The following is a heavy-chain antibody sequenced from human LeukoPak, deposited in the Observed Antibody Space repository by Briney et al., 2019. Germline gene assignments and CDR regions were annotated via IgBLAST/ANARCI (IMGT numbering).Heavy chain of an antibody. J-gene: IGHJ4*02. Sequence: HPGGSLRLSCSASAFTSSVYRMTWVRQAPGKGLEWVATIKEDGTDKYYVDSVRGRFTISRDNAENSVYLRMGRLTAEDTALYFCVRDGIRDIPGIITIRYDFWGQGTLVTVSS. CDR1: AFTSSVYR. V-gene: IGHV3-7*05. CDR3: VRDGIRDIPGIITIRYDF. D-gene: IGHD3-10*01. CDR2: IKEDGTDK.